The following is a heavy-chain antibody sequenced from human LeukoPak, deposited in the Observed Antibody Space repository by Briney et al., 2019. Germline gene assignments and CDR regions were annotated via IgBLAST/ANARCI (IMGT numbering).Heavy chain of an antibody. Sequence: ASVKVSCKASGYTFTSYYMHWVRQAPGQGLEWMGIINPSGGSTSYAQKFQGRVTMTRDTSTSTVYMELSSLRTEDTAVYYCARGVGGWLPRHYFDYWGQGTLVTVSS. CDR2: INPSGGST. J-gene: IGHJ4*02. V-gene: IGHV1-46*01. CDR3: ARGVGGWLPRHYFDY. CDR1: GYTFTSYY. D-gene: IGHD5-12*01.